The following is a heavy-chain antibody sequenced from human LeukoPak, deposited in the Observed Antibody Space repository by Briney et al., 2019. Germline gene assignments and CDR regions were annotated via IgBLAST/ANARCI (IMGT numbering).Heavy chain of an antibody. J-gene: IGHJ5*02. V-gene: IGHV4-34*01. Sequence: SETLSLTCAVYGWSFNDYYWNWIRQPPGKGLEWVGEINARGDTNFNPSLKSRVTISVDTSKSQFSLTLTSMIAADTAVYYCARGQVPAARGYNWFDPWGQGTLVTLSS. D-gene: IGHD2-2*01. CDR3: ARGQVPAARGYNWFDP. CDR1: GWSFNDYY. CDR2: INARGDT.